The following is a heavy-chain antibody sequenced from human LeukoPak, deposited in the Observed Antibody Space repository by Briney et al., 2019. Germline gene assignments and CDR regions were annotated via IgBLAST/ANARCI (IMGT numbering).Heavy chain of an antibody. D-gene: IGHD5-24*01. Sequence: GGSLRLSCAASGFTFSSYSMNWVRQAPGKGLEWVSSISSSSGYIYYADSVKGRFTISRDNAKNSLYLQMNSLRAEDTAVYYCAREDGSGFDYWGQGTLVTVSS. CDR3: AREDGSGFDY. J-gene: IGHJ4*02. CDR2: ISSSSGYI. V-gene: IGHV3-21*01. CDR1: GFTFSSYS.